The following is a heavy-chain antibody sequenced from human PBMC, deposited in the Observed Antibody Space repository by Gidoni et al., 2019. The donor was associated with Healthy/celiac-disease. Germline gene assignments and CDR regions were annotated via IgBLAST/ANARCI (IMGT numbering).Heavy chain of an antibody. J-gene: IGHJ5*02. Sequence: EVQLLESGGGLVQPGGSLRLSCAASGFTFSSYAMSWVRQAPGKGLEWVSAISGSGGSTYYADSVKGRFTISRDNSKNTLYLQMNSLRVEDTAVYYCARDIIPTYSSSWDQLNWFDPWGQGTLVTVSS. CDR1: GFTFSSYA. CDR3: ARDIIPTYSSSWDQLNWFDP. CDR2: ISGSGGST. V-gene: IGHV3-23*01. D-gene: IGHD6-13*01.